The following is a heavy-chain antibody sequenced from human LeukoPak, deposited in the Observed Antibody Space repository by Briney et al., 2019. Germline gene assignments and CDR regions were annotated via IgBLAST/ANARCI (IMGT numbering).Heavy chain of an antibody. CDR1: GGSISSGSYY. D-gene: IGHD3-3*01. J-gene: IGHJ3*02. V-gene: IGHV4-61*02. Sequence: SQTLSLTCTVSGGSISSGSYYWSWIRQPAGKGLEWIGRIYTSGSTNYNPSLKSRVTISVDTSKNQFSLKLSSVTAADTAVYYCARHRDYDFWSGYPDAFDIWGQGTMVTVSS. CDR3: ARHRDYDFWSGYPDAFDI. CDR2: IYTSGST.